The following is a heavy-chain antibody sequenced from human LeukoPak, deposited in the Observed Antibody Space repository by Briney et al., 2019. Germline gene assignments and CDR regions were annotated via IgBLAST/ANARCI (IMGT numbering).Heavy chain of an antibody. V-gene: IGHV3-48*01. D-gene: IGHD2-2*01. CDR1: GFTFSSYS. Sequence: GGSLRLSCAASGFTFSSYSMNWVRQAPGKGLEWVSYISSSSSTIYYADSVKGRFTIFRDNAKNSLYLQMNSLRAEDTAVYYCARDRDGQLPDLAFDIWGQGTMVTVSS. CDR2: ISSSSSTI. CDR3: ARDRDGQLPDLAFDI. J-gene: IGHJ3*02.